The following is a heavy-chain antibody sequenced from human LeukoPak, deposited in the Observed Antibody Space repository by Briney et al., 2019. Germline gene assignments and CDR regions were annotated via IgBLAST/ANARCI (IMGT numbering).Heavy chain of an antibody. J-gene: IGHJ4*02. Sequence: SETLSLTCTVSGGSISSYYWSWIRQPPGKGLEWIGYIYYSGSTNYNPSLKSRVTISVDTSKNQFSLKLSSVTAADTAVYYCARDKYDSSGASPFDYWGQGTLVTVSS. CDR1: GGSISSYY. CDR2: IYYSGST. V-gene: IGHV4-59*12. D-gene: IGHD3-22*01. CDR3: ARDKYDSSGASPFDY.